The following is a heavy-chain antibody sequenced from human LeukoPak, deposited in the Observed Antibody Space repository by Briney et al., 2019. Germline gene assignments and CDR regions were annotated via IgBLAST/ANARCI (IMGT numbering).Heavy chain of an antibody. CDR3: AKNRGAGSHYYYHMNV. D-gene: IGHD1-26*01. J-gene: IGHJ6*03. V-gene: IGHV3-21*04. Sequence: GGSLRLSCAASGFTFSDYSMNWVRQAPGKGLEWVSSISDDSNYIYYADSVKGRFTISRDNAKNSLYLQMNSLRVEDTAVYYCAKNRGAGSHYYYHMNVWGKGTTVTVSS. CDR2: ISDDSNYI. CDR1: GFTFSDYS.